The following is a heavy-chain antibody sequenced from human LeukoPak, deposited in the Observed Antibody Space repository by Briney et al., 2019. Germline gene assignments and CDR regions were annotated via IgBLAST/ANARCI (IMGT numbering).Heavy chain of an antibody. CDR3: ARSGYYYSAFDI. CDR2: INPNSSGT. D-gene: IGHD3-22*01. V-gene: IGHV1-2*02. Sequence: ASVKVSCKTSGYTFMSYGISWVRQAPGQGLEWMGWINPNSSGTNYAQKFQGRVTMTRDTSISTAYMELSRLRSDDTAVYYCARSGYYYSAFDIWGQGTMVTVSS. J-gene: IGHJ3*02. CDR1: GYTFMSYG.